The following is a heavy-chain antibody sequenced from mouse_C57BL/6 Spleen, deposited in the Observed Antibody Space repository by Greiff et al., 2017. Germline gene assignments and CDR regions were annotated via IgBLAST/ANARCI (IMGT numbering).Heavy chain of an antibody. Sequence: EVQRVESGPVLVKPGASVKMSCKASGYTFTDYYMNWVKQSHGKSLEWIGVINPYNGGTSYNQKFKGKATLTVDKSSSTAYMELNSLTSEDSAVYYCAREIGYYYGSRYYFDYWGQGTTLTVSS. CDR1: GYTFTDYY. V-gene: IGHV1-19*01. CDR3: AREIGYYYGSRYYFDY. D-gene: IGHD1-1*01. J-gene: IGHJ2*01. CDR2: INPYNGGT.